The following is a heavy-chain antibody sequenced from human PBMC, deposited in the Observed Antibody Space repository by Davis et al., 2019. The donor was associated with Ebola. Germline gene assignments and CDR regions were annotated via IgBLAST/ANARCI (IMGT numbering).Heavy chain of an antibody. CDR2: IKQDGSEK. CDR3: ARRSGV. CDR1: GFTFSGSA. J-gene: IGHJ6*02. D-gene: IGHD3-10*01. V-gene: IGHV3-7*03. Sequence: GGSLRLSCAASGFTFSGSAMHWVRQAPGKGLEWVANIKQDGSEKYYVDSVKGRFTISRDNAKNSLYLQMNSLRAEDTAVYYCARRSGVWGQGTTVTVSS.